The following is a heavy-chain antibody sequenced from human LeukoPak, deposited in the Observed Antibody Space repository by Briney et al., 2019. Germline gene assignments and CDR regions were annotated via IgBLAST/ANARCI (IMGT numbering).Heavy chain of an antibody. V-gene: IGHV3-21*01. D-gene: IGHD3-16*02. CDR2: ISSSSSYI. CDR3: ARGFAFGGVIAGFNWFDP. J-gene: IGHJ5*02. CDR1: GFTFSSYS. Sequence: PVGSLRLSCAASGFTFSSYSMNWVRQAPGKGLEWVSSISSSSSYIYYADSVKGRFTISRDNAKNSLYLQMNSLRAEDTAVYYCARGFAFGGVIAGFNWFDPWSQGTLVTVSS.